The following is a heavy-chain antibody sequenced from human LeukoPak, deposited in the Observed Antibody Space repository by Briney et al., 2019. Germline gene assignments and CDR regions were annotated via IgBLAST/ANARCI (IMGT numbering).Heavy chain of an antibody. J-gene: IGHJ4*02. CDR3: ARGPPSLGLRLGELSN. CDR2: INPNSGGT. Sequence: ASVKVSCKASGYTFTSNGISWVRQAPGQGLEWMGWINPNSGGTNYAQKFQGWVTMTRDTSISTAYMELSRLRSDDTAVYYCARGPPSLGLRLGELSNWGQGTLVTVSS. CDR1: GYTFTSNG. V-gene: IGHV1-2*04. D-gene: IGHD3-16*02.